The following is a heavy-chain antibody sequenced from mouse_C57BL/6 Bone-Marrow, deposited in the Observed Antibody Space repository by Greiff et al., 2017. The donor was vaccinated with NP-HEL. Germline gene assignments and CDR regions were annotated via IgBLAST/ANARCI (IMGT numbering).Heavy chain of an antibody. D-gene: IGHD1-1*01. CDR1: GYSFTGYY. J-gene: IGHJ3*01. Sequence: VHVKQSGPELVKPGASVKISCKASGYSFTGYYMNWVKQSPEKSLEWIGEINPSTGGTTYNQKFKAKATLTVDKSSSTAYMQLKSLTSEDSAVYYCARSYYYGSSSWFAYWGQGTLVTVSA. V-gene: IGHV1-42*01. CDR2: INPSTGGT. CDR3: ARSYYYGSSSWFAY.